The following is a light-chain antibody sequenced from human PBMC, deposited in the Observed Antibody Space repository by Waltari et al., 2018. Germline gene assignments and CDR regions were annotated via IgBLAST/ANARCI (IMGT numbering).Light chain of an antibody. CDR3: QHAYGAPRT. CDR1: ENIYSY. J-gene: IGKJ1*01. CDR2: KAS. V-gene: IGKV1-39*01. Sequence: DIEMTQSPSSLSASVGDRVTITCRASENIYSYVNWYQKRPGQAPKLLIYKASTLQSGVPLRFSGSGSGTEFSFTISRLQSEDVATYYCQHAYGAPRTFGPGTNVDI.